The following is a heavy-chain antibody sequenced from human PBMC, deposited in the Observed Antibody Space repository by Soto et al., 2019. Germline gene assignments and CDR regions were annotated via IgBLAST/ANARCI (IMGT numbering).Heavy chain of an antibody. J-gene: IGHJ6*02. CDR1: GGTFSSYA. CDR3: ARSGGVGVVIIDYYYGMDV. D-gene: IGHD3-3*01. CDR2: IIPIFGTA. Sequence: QVQLVQSGAEVKKPGSSVKVSCKASGGTFSSYAISWVRQAPGQGLEWMGGIIPIFGTANYAQKFQGRVTITADESTSTAYMELSSLRSEDTAVYYCARSGGVGVVIIDYYYGMDVWGQGTTVTVSS. V-gene: IGHV1-69*01.